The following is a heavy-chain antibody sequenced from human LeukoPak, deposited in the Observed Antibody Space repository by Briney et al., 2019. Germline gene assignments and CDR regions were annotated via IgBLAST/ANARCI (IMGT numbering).Heavy chain of an antibody. D-gene: IGHD3-22*01. CDR3: ATEGDTYYYDSSGYYAWVY. CDR2: FNTEDGET. J-gene: IGHJ4*02. Sequence: APVKVSCKVSGYTLTELSMHWVRKAPGKGREWMGGFNTEDGETIYAQKFQGRVTMTEDTSTDTAYMELSSLRSEDTAVYYCATEGDTYYYDSSGYYAWVYWGQGTLVTVSS. CDR1: GYTLTELS. V-gene: IGHV1-24*01.